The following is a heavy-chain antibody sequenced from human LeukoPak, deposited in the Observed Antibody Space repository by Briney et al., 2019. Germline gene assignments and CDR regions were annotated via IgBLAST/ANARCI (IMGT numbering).Heavy chain of an antibody. Sequence: SETLSLTCGVYVGSSNAYYWTWIRQPPGKGLEWIGEIDHDGNTDYNPSLKSRVTISIDTSNNQFSLNLRSVTAADTAVYYCARRRYFDLWGRGTLVTVSS. CDR2: IDHDGNT. CDR1: VGSSNAYY. V-gene: IGHV4-34*01. CDR3: ARRRYFDL. J-gene: IGHJ2*01.